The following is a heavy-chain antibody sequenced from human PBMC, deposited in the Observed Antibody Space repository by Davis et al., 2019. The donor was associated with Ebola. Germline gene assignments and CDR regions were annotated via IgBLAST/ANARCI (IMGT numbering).Heavy chain of an antibody. CDR2: IYPADSDT. V-gene: IGHV5-51*01. J-gene: IGHJ4*02. D-gene: IGHD3-3*01. CDR3: TRPYWSGGDDGGDY. CDR1: GYNFANYW. Sequence: GGSLRLSCQGSGYNFANYWIGWVRQQPGEGLEWMGTIYPADSDTRYSPSFQGQVTISADKSTTTAYLHWSSLQVSDSAMYYCTRPYWSGGDDGGDYWGRGTLITVSS.